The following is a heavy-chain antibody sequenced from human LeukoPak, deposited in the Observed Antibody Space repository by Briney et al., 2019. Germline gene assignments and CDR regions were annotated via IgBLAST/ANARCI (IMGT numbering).Heavy chain of an antibody. CDR1: GFSFSDYW. J-gene: IGHJ6*04. CDR3: GRDNNYKVDV. CDR2: IKTDGSVT. V-gene: IGHV3-74*01. Sequence: PGGSLRLSCAASGFSFSDYWIVWVRQAPGKGLGWVSNIKTDGSVTNYADSVKGRSTISRDNAKNTLYLQMNSLRVEDTAVYYCGRDNNYKVDVWGKGTTVTVSS. D-gene: IGHD4-11*01.